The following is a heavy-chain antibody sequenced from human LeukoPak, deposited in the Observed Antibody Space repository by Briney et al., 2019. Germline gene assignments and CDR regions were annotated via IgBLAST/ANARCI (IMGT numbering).Heavy chain of an antibody. D-gene: IGHD3-3*01. V-gene: IGHV3-33*06. Sequence: QPGRSLRLSCAASGFTFSSYGMHWVRQAPGKGLEWVAVIWYDGSNKYYADSVKGRFTISRDNSKNTLYLQMNSLRAEDTAVYYCANEYAIFGVVMNAFDIWGQGTMVTVSS. J-gene: IGHJ3*02. CDR1: GFTFSSYG. CDR2: IWYDGSNK. CDR3: ANEYAIFGVVMNAFDI.